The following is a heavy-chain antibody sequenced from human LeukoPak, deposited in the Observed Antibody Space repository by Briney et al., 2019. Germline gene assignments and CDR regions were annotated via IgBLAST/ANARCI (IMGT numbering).Heavy chain of an antibody. Sequence: ETLSLTCTVSGGSVSSGSYYWSWIRQPPGTGLEWIGYIYYSGSTNYNPSLKSRVTISVDTSKNQFSLKLSSVTAADTAVYYCARDLVVVAARGMDVWGQGTTVTVSS. CDR2: IYYSGST. CDR3: ARDLVVVAARGMDV. CDR1: GGSVSSGSYY. V-gene: IGHV4-61*01. D-gene: IGHD2-15*01. J-gene: IGHJ6*02.